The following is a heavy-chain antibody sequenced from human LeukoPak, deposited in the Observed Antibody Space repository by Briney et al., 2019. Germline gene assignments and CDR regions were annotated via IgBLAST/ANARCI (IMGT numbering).Heavy chain of an antibody. J-gene: IGHJ1*01. CDR3: ARRFYDTEYFQY. D-gene: IGHD3-3*01. CDR2: IYPGDSDT. V-gene: IGHV5-51*01. Sequence: GGSLKISLKGSGYSFATLWIGWVGQMPGKGLGGLGIIYPGDSDTRYSPSFQGQVTISADKSISTAYLQWSSLKASDTAMYFCARRFYDTEYFQYWGQGTLVTVSS. CDR1: GYSFATLW.